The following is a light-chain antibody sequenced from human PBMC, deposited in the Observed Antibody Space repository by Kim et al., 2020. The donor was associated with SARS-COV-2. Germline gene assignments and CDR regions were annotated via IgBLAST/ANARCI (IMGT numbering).Light chain of an antibody. CDR1: QSVSSSY. Sequence: PPGERASLAGRASQSVSSSYLAWYQQKPGQAPRLLIYGASRRATGIPDRFSGSGFGTDFTLTISRLEAEDFSVYYCQYYNTSVTFGPGTKVDIK. CDR3: QYYNTSVT. J-gene: IGKJ3*01. CDR2: GAS. V-gene: IGKV3-20*01.